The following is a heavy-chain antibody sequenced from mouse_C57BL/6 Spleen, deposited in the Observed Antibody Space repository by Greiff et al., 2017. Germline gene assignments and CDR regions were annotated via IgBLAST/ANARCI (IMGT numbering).Heavy chain of an antibody. V-gene: IGHV2-5*01. CDR2: IWRGGST. CDR3: AKNYDYGYWYFDV. D-gene: IGHD2-4*01. Sequence: QVQLQQSGPGLVQPSQSLSITCTVSGFSLTSYGVHWVRQSPGKGLEWLGGIWRGGSTDYNAAFMSRLSITKDNSKSQVFFKMNSLQADDTAIYYCAKNYDYGYWYFDVWGTGTTVTVSS. J-gene: IGHJ1*03. CDR1: GFSLTSYG.